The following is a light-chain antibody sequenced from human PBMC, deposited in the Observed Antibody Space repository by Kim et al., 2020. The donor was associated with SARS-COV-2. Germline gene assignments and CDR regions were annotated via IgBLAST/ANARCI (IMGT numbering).Light chain of an antibody. V-gene: IGLV3-19*01. CDR1: RLRRNY. Sequence: ALGQTVRITCQGDRLRRNYASWYQQKQGQAPLLVIYETNNRPSGIPDRFSGSSSGDTASLTITGAQAEDEADYYCVSRDDSASRLVFGGGTKVTVL. J-gene: IGLJ2*01. CDR2: ETN. CDR3: VSRDDSASRLV.